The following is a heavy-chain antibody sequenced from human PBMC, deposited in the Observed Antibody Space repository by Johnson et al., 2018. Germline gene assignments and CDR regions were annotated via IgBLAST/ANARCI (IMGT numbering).Heavy chain of an antibody. CDR3: ARGYSVWSNAFDV. J-gene: IGHJ3*01. Sequence: QVQLVQSGAEVKKPGASVKVSCKASGYTFTSFDINWVRQATGQGLEWMGWMIPNSGNTGYAQKLQGKVTMTRNPSISTAYMELSSLRSGETAVYYCARGYSVWSNAFDVWGQGTMVTVSS. CDR2: MIPNSGNT. V-gene: IGHV1-8*01. D-gene: IGHD5/OR15-5a*01. CDR1: GYTFTSFD.